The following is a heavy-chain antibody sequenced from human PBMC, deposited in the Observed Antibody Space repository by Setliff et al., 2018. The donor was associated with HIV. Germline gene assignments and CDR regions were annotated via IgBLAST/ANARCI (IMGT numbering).Heavy chain of an antibody. V-gene: IGHV4-59*01. CDR3: ARGDNYYYTAGTFHNGLDCFDF. D-gene: IGHD3-3*01. Sequence: PSETLSLTCTVSGGSISNYYWNWIRQPPGKGLEWIGYIYYTGSTNYDPSLESRETISLDTSKDQFSLKLSSVTAADTAIYYCARGDNYYYTAGTFHNGLDCFDFWGQGTMVTVSS. CDR2: IYYTGST. J-gene: IGHJ3*01. CDR1: GGSISNYY.